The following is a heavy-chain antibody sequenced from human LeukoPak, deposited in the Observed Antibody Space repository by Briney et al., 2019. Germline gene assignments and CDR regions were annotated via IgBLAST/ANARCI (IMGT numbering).Heavy chain of an antibody. CDR2: IYPGDSDT. CDR1: GYSFTSYW. J-gene: IGHJ4*02. Sequence: GESLKISCKGSGYSFTSYWIGWVRQMPGKGLEWMGIIYPGDSDTRYSPSFQGQVTISADKSISTAYLQWSSLKASDTAMYYCARWDYDYVWGSYRYEFFDYWGQGTLVTVSS. V-gene: IGHV5-51*01. CDR3: ARWDYDYVWGSYRYEFFDY. D-gene: IGHD3-16*02.